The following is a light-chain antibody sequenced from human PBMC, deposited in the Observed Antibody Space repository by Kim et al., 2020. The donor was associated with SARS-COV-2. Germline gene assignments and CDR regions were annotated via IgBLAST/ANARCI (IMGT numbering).Light chain of an antibody. CDR1: QSISNY. J-gene: IGKJ2*01. CDR2: GAS. V-gene: IGKV1-39*01. CDR3: QQSYSIPYT. Sequence: DFQMTQSPSSLSASVGDRVTITCRASQSISNYLSWYQQRPGKAPNLLIHGASSLQGGVPSRFSGSGSGTDFTLTISSLQPEDFATYYCQQSYSIPYTFGQGTKLEI.